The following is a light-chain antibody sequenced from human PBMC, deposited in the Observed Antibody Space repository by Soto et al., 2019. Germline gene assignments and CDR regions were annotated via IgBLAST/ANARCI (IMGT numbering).Light chain of an antibody. V-gene: IGKV3-15*01. J-gene: IGKJ1*01. Sequence: EIVLTQSPGTLSLSPGERATLSCRASQSVSSNLAWYQQKPGQAPRLLIYGASTRATGIPARFSGSGSGTEFTLTISSLQSEDFAVYYCQQYVSSPWAFGQGTKVDIK. CDR3: QQYVSSPWA. CDR1: QSVSSN. CDR2: GAS.